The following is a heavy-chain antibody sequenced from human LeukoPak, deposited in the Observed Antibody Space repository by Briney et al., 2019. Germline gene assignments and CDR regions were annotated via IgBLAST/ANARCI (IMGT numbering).Heavy chain of an antibody. Sequence: SETLSLTCAVSGGSISSYYWSWIRQPPGKGLEWIGYIYYSGSTNYNPSLKSRVTISVDTSKNQFSLKLSSVTAADTAVYYCARDRGYSYGSDYYYYYGMDVWGQGTTVTVSS. J-gene: IGHJ6*02. CDR3: ARDRGYSYGSDYYYYYGMDV. CDR1: GGSISSYY. CDR2: IYYSGST. V-gene: IGHV4-59*01. D-gene: IGHD5-18*01.